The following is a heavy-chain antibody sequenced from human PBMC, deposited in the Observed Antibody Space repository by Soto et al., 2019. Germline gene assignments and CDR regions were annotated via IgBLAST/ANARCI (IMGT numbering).Heavy chain of an antibody. CDR1: GFTSDDYG. D-gene: IGHD3-10*01. CDR3: AREPIRLWFGERHWFDP. CDR2: LNWNGGSP. J-gene: IGHJ5*02. Sequence: GVPLRLACAASGFTSDDYGMSWVRQAPGKGVGCVSGLNWNGGSPGYADSVKGRFTISRDNAKNSLYLQMNSLRAEDTALYYCAREPIRLWFGERHWFDPWGQGT. V-gene: IGHV3-20*04.